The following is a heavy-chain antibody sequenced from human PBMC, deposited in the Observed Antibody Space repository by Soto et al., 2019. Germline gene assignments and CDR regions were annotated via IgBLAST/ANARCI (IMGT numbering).Heavy chain of an antibody. D-gene: IGHD4-17*01. Sequence: EVQLLESGGGLVQPGGSLRLSCVASGFTFSTYAVSWVRQAPGKGLEWVSAISGSGGYTYYADSVKGRFTISRDNSKNTLYLQMNSLRAVDTAVYYCAKDHYGDYFYYFDYWGQGTLVTVSS. J-gene: IGHJ4*02. CDR3: AKDHYGDYFYYFDY. V-gene: IGHV3-23*01. CDR1: GFTFSTYA. CDR2: ISGSGGYT.